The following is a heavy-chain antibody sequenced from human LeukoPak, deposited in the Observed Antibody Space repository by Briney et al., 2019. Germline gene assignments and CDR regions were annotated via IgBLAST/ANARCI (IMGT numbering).Heavy chain of an antibody. CDR2: INSDGSST. CDR3: ARDGDPRKGDYVWGSYPNNWFDP. D-gene: IGHD3-16*02. Sequence: PGGSLRLSCAASGFTFSSYWMHWVRQAPGKGLVWVSRINSDGSSTSYADSVKGRFTISRDNAKNTLYLQMNSLRAEDTAVYYCARDGDPRKGDYVWGSYPNNWFDPWGQGTLVTVSS. J-gene: IGHJ5*02. CDR1: GFTFSSYW. V-gene: IGHV3-74*01.